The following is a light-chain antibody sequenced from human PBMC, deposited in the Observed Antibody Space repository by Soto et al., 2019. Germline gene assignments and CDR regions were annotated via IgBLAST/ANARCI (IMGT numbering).Light chain of an antibody. CDR3: GSYTSSTTRV. V-gene: IGLV2-14*01. CDR1: SSDVGGYNY. J-gene: IGLJ3*02. Sequence: QSALTQPASVSGSPGQSITISCTGTSSDVGGYNYVSWYQQHPGKAPKVMIYEVTNRPSGVSNRFSGSKSGNTASLTISGLQAEDEADYYCGSYTSSTTRVFGGGTKLTVL. CDR2: EVT.